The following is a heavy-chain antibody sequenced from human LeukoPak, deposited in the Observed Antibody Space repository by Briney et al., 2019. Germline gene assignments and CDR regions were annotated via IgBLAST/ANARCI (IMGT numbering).Heavy chain of an antibody. CDR2: IWYDGSNK. CDR1: GFTFSSYG. V-gene: IGHV3-33*01. Sequence: GGSLTPSCAASGFTFSSYGMDWVRHAQGEGMEWVAAIWYDGSNKYYADAVKGRFTNSRDNSKNTLYLQMNSLRAEETAVYYCARDGFGELLYIFDYWGQGTLVTVSS. J-gene: IGHJ4*02. D-gene: IGHD3-10*01. CDR3: ARDGFGELLYIFDY.